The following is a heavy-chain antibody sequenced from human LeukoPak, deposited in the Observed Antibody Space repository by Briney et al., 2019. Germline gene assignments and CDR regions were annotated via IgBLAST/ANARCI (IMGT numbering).Heavy chain of an antibody. CDR2: IKEDGSQI. Sequence: GGSLRLSCVASGFTFRDYWMTWVRQAPGKGLEWVANIKEDGSQINHVDSVKGRFTISRDNAKNSLYLQMNSLRVEDTAVYYCAKHKIAWRTFDCWGQGTLVTVSS. V-gene: IGHV3-7*01. D-gene: IGHD1/OR15-1a*01. J-gene: IGHJ4*02. CDR3: AKHKIAWRTFDC. CDR1: GFTFRDYW.